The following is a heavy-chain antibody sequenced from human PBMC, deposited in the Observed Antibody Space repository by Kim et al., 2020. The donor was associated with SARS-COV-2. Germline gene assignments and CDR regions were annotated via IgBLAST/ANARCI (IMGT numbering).Heavy chain of an antibody. CDR2: ISGSGGST. Sequence: GGSLRLSCAASGFTFNSYAMSWVRQAPGKGLEWVSTISGSGGSTNYADTAKGRFTISRDNSKNTLYLQMNSLRADDTAVYYCAKDCIVPYSSYTYDAFDIWGQRAMVTVSS. J-gene: IGHJ3*02. CDR1: GFTFNSYA. CDR3: AKDCIVPYSSYTYDAFDI. D-gene: IGHD3-16*02. V-gene: IGHV3-23*01.